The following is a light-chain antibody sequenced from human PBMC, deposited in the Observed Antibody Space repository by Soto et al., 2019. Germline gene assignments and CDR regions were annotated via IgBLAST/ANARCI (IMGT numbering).Light chain of an antibody. V-gene: IGLV2-14*01. CDR2: DVN. CDR3: TSWTTSTTMK. CDR1: SSDVGAYNY. J-gene: IGLJ2*01. Sequence: QSALTRPASVSGSPGQSITISCTGTSSDVGAYNYVSWYQQHPGKAPKLMIYDVNIRPSGVSNRFSGSKSGNTASLTISGLQAEDEADYYCTSWTTSTTMKFGGGTQLTVL.